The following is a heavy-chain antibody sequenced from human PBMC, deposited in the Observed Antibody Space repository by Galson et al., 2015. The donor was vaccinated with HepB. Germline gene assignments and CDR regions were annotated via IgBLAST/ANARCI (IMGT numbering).Heavy chain of an antibody. J-gene: IGHJ3*02. CDR2: TYYRSKWYN. D-gene: IGHD1-1*01. CDR3: AGGTGTTGYDAFDI. CDR1: GDSVSSNSAA. Sequence: CAISGDSVSSNSAAWNWIRQSPSRGLEWLGRTYYRSKWYNDYAVSVKSRITINPDTSKNQFSLQLNSVTPEDTAVYYCAGGTGTTGYDAFDIWGQGTMVTVSS. V-gene: IGHV6-1*01.